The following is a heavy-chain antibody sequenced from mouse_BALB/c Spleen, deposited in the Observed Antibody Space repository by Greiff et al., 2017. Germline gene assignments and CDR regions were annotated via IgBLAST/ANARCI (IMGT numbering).Heavy chain of an antibody. CDR2: IWSGGST. D-gene: IGHD2-4*01. Sequence: VQLHQSGPGLVQPSQSLSITCTVSGFSLTSYGVHWVRQSPGKGLEWLGVIWSGGSTDYNAAFISRLSISKDNSKSQVFFKMNSLQANDTAIYYCARNSGYYDYDGFAYWGQGTLVTVSA. CDR3: ARNSGYYDYDGFAY. CDR1: GFSLTSYG. V-gene: IGHV2-2*02. J-gene: IGHJ3*01.